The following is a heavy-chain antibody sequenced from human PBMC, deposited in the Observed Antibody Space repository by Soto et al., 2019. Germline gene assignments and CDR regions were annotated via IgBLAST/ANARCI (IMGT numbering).Heavy chain of an antibody. J-gene: IGHJ4*02. V-gene: IGHV3-11*01. CDR2: IDSRGRTI. Sequence: PGGSLRLSCAASGFNFSDYYMSWIRQAPGKGLEWVSYIDSRGRTISYAVSVTGRFTISRDKATNSLYLQKNSLRAEDTAVYNFARMTACNYFDFWGKGTPITVSS. CDR3: ARMTACNYFDF. CDR1: GFNFSDYY.